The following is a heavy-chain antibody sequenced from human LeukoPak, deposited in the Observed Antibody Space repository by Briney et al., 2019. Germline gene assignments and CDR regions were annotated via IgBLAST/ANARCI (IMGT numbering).Heavy chain of an antibody. CDR3: ARDIGHIWSGYYTDAFDI. J-gene: IGHJ3*02. CDR1: GYTFTSYG. D-gene: IGHD3-3*02. CDR2: ISAYNGNT. V-gene: IGHV1-18*01. Sequence: ASVKVSCKASGYTFTSYGISWVRQAPGQGLEWMGWISAYNGNTNYAQKLQGRVTMTTDTSTSTAYMELRSLRSDDTAVYYCARDIGHIWSGYYTDAFDIWGQGTMVTVSS.